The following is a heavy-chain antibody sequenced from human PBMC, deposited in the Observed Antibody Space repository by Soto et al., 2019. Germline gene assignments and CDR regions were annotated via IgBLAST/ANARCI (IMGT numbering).Heavy chain of an antibody. Sequence: GGSLRLSCAASGFTFSSYWMSWVRQAPGKGLEWVANIKQDGSEKYYVDSVKGRFTISRDNAKNSLYLQMNSLRAEDTAVYYCARDSGGYCTNGVCSRGYYYYMDVWGKGTTVTVSS. V-gene: IGHV3-7*01. J-gene: IGHJ6*03. D-gene: IGHD2-8*01. CDR2: IKQDGSEK. CDR1: GFTFSSYW. CDR3: ARDSGGYCTNGVCSRGYYYYMDV.